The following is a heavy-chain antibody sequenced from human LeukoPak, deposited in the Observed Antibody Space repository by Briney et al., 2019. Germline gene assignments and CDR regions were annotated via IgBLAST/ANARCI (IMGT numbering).Heavy chain of an antibody. CDR3: ARPRLPTYYYGSGSYYKPPPDFDY. V-gene: IGHV4-34*01. CDR1: GGSISSYY. Sequence: SETLSLTCTVSGGSISSYYWSWIRQPPGKGLEWIGEINHSGSTNYNPSLKSRVTISVDTSKNQFSLKLSSVTAADTAVYYCARPRLPTYYYGSGSYYKPPPDFDYWGQGTLVTVSS. J-gene: IGHJ4*02. D-gene: IGHD3-10*01. CDR2: INHSGST.